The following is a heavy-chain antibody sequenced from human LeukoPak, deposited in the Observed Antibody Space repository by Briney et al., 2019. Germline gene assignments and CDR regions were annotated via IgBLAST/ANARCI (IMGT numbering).Heavy chain of an antibody. J-gene: IGHJ4*02. D-gene: IGHD2-15*01. CDR1: GGTFSSYA. CDR3: ARVGKEYCSGGSCYPDY. V-gene: IGHV1-69*13. CDR2: IIPIFGTA. Sequence: ASVKVSCKASGGTFSSYAISWVRQAPGQGLEWMGGIIPIFGTANYAQKFQGRVTITADESTSTAYMELSSMRSEDTAVYYCARVGKEYCSGGSCYPDYWGQGTLVTVSS.